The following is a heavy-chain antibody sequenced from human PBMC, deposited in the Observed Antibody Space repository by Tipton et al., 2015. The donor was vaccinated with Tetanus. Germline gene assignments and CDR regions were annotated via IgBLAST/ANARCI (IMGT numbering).Heavy chain of an antibody. J-gene: IGHJ4*02. CDR2: AYYSGST. Sequence: TLSLTCTVSGDSISSSEYYWGWIRQPPGKGLEWIGHAYYSGSTNYNPSLKSRVSISVDTSNDQFSLRLTSVTAADTAIYYCARFSYDSGGFYSYFDYWGRGTLVTVSS. CDR1: GDSISSSEYY. V-gene: IGHV4-39*07. CDR3: ARFSYDSGGFYSYFDY. D-gene: IGHD3-22*01.